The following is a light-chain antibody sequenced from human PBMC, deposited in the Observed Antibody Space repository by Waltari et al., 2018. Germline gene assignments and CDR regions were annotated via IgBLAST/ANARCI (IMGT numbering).Light chain of an antibody. CDR1: SSVVGGYKS. CDR2: DVS. Sequence: QSALPQPRSVSGSPGQSGTIPCNGTSSVVGGYKSASWYQQPPGKPPKLIIYDVSERPSGVPDLFSGSKSGNTASLTISGLQAEDEADYYCCSHAGSYVIFGGGTKLTVL. CDR3: CSHAGSYVI. J-gene: IGLJ2*01. V-gene: IGLV2-11*01.